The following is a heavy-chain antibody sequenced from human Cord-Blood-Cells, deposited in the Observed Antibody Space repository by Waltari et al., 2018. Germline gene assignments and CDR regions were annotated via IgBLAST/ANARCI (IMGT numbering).Heavy chain of an antibody. CDR2: ISGSGGST. J-gene: IGHJ6*02. D-gene: IGHD1-7*01. CDR3: AKDLTGTTLYYYYGMDV. V-gene: IGHV3-23*01. CDR1: GFTFSSYA. Sequence: EVQLLESGGGLVQPGGSLRLSCAASGFTFSSYAMSWVRQAPGKGLEWVSAISGSGGSTYDADSVKGRFTSSRDNSKNTLYLQMNSLRAEDTAVYYCAKDLTGTTLYYYYGMDVWGQGTTVTVSS.